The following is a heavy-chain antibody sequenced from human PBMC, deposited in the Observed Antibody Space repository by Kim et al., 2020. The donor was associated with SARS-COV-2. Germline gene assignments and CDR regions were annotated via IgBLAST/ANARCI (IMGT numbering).Heavy chain of an antibody. Sequence: GGYLRLSCAASGFTFSSYDMHWVRQGTGKSLEWVSAIGTAGDTYYPGSVKGRFTISRENAKNSLFLQMNSLRAGDTAVYYCARAGSNWEFDYWGQGTLVT. D-gene: IGHD4-4*01. CDR3: ARAGSNWEFDY. V-gene: IGHV3-13*01. CDR2: IGTAGDT. J-gene: IGHJ4*02. CDR1: GFTFSSYD.